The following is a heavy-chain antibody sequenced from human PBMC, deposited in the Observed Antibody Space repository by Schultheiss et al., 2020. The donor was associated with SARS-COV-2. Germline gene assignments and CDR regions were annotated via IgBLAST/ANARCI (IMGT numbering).Heavy chain of an antibody. D-gene: IGHD3-3*01. V-gene: IGHV4-59*01. Sequence: GSLRLSCAASGFTFSSYAMSWIRQPPGKGLEWIGYIFYSGSTNYNPSLNSRVTISVDTSKNQFSLKLSSVTAADTAVYYCASSIWSGYLPTTWSWGQGTLVTVSS. CDR1: GFTFSSYA. CDR3: ASSIWSGYLPTTWS. CDR2: IFYSGST. J-gene: IGHJ4*02.